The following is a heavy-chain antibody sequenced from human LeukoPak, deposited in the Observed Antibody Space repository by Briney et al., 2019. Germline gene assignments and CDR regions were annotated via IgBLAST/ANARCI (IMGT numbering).Heavy chain of an antibody. CDR3: AKASWVSNADAVL. V-gene: IGHV3-23*01. CDR1: GFNYSSYA. D-gene: IGHD1-1*01. Sequence: GGPLRLLCAASGFNYSSYALRELDEAPPRELPGVASVSGNGDTFYADPVKGRFTLSRDDSRNTVYLQLNNLRVEDTAVYYCAKASWVSNADAVLWGQGTVVTVSS. CDR2: VSGNGDT. J-gene: IGHJ4*02.